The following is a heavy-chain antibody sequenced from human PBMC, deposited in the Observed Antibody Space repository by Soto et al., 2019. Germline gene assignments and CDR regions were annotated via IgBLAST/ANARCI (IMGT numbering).Heavy chain of an antibody. Sequence: SETLSLTSTVSGGSISSGDYYWSWIRQPPGKGLEWIGEISHSGSTNYNPSLKSRVTISVDTSKNQFSLKLSSVTAADTAVYYCARGRGYYDILTGYSGVAVWFDPWGQGTLVTVSS. D-gene: IGHD3-9*01. CDR2: ISHSGST. V-gene: IGHV4-39*07. CDR1: GGSISSGDYY. J-gene: IGHJ5*02. CDR3: ARGRGYYDILTGYSGVAVWFDP.